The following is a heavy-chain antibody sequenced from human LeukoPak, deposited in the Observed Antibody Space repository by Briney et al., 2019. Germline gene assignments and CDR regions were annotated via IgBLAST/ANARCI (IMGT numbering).Heavy chain of an antibody. D-gene: IGHD3-10*01. CDR3: AKDLDYYGSGKHYYYGMDV. V-gene: IGHV3-23*01. Sequence: GGSLRLSCAASGITFSSYAMSWVRQAPGKGLEWVSAISGSGGSTYYADSVKGRFTISRDNSKNTLYLQMNSLRAEDTAVYYCAKDLDYYGSGKHYYYGMDVWGQGTTVTVSS. CDR1: GITFSSYA. J-gene: IGHJ6*02. CDR2: ISGSGGST.